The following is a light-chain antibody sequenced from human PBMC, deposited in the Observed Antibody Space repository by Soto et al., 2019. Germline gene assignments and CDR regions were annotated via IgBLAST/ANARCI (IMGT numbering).Light chain of an antibody. Sequence: EIVMTQSPATLSVSPGERATLSCRASQSVSSNLAWYQQKPGQAPRLLIYGASTRATGIPGRFSGSGYGTEFTLTISSLQSEDFAVYYCQQHNNWPPWTFGQGTKV. CDR1: QSVSSN. J-gene: IGKJ1*01. CDR3: QQHNNWPPWT. V-gene: IGKV3-15*01. CDR2: GAS.